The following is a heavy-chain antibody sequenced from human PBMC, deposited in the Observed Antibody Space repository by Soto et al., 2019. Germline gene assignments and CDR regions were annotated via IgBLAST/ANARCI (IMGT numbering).Heavy chain of an antibody. CDR3: ARDPAKLWFGDGGNWFDP. CDR2: INPSGGST. CDR1: GYTFTSYY. D-gene: IGHD3-10*01. V-gene: IGHV1-46*01. Sequence: ASVKVSCKASGYTFTSYYMHWVRQAPGQGLEWMGIINPSGGSTSYAQKFQGRVTMTRDTSTSTVYMELSSLRSEDTAVYYCARDPAKLWFGDGGNWFDPWGQGTLVTVSS. J-gene: IGHJ5*02.